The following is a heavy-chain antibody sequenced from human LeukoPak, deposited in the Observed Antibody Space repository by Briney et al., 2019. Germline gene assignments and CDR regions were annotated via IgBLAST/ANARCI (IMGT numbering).Heavy chain of an antibody. J-gene: IGHJ4*02. CDR1: GGSISSSSYY. Sequence: PSETLSLTCTVSGGSISSSSYYWGWIRQPPGKGLEWIGSIYYSGSTNYNPSLKSRVTISVDTSKNQFSLKLSSVTAADTAVYYCARGPREGAIGFDYWGQGTLVTVSS. CDR3: ARGPREGAIGFDY. D-gene: IGHD1-26*01. V-gene: IGHV4-39*07. CDR2: IYYSGST.